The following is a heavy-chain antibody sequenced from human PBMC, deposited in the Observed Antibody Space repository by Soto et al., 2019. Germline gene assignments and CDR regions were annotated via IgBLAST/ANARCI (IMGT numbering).Heavy chain of an antibody. CDR2: INYSGST. CDR1: GGSFSGYY. J-gene: IGHJ4*02. V-gene: IGHV4-34*01. CDR3: ARGRRYGYNRFDY. Sequence: SETLSLTCAVYGGSFSGYYWSWIRQPPGKGLEWIGEINYSGSTNYNPSLKSRVTISVDTSKNQFSLKLSSVTAADTAVYYCARGRRYGYNRFDYWGQGTLVTVSS. D-gene: IGHD5-18*01.